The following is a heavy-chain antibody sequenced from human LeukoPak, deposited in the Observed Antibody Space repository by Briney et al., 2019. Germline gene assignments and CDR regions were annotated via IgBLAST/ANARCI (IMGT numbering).Heavy chain of an antibody. D-gene: IGHD5-18*01. CDR2: IYHSGST. V-gene: IGHV4-38-2*02. CDR1: GYSISSGYY. CDR3: ARGDTAMVGNWFDP. J-gene: IGHJ5*02. Sequence: SETLSLTCTVSGYSISSGYYWGWTRQPPGKGLEWIGSIYHSGSTYYNPSLKSRVTISVDTSKNQFSLKLSSVTAADTAVYYCARGDTAMVGNWFDPWGQGTLVTVSS.